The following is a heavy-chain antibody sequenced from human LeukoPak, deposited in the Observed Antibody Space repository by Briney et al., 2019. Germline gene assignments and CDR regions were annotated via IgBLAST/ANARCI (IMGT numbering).Heavy chain of an antibody. D-gene: IGHD6-13*01. V-gene: IGHV1-69*13. Sequence: ASVKVSCKASGGTFSSYAISWVRQAPGQGLEWMGGIIPIFGTANYAQKFQGRVTITADESTSTAYMELSSLRSEDTAVYYCARVGIAAAGYFDYWGQGTVVSVSS. CDR2: IIPIFGTA. J-gene: IGHJ4*02. CDR3: ARVGIAAAGYFDY. CDR1: GGTFSSYA.